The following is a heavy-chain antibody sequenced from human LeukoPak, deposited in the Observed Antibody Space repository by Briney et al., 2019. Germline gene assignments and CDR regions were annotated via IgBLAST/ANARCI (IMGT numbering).Heavy chain of an antibody. J-gene: IGHJ5*02. CDR2: ISGYNGHT. D-gene: IGHD3-10*01. Sequence: GASVKVSCKASGYTFTSYGISWVRQAPGQGLEWMGWISGYNGHTKYAQKFQGRATMTTDTSTSTAYMELRSLRSDDTAVYYCVRDYREVLLWFGEFSPWGQGTLVTVSS. CDR1: GYTFTSYG. V-gene: IGHV1-18*01. CDR3: VRDYREVLLWFGEFSP.